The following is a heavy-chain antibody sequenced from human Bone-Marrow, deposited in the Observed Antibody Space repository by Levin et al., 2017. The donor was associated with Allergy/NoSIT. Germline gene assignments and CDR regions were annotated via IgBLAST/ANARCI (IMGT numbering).Heavy chain of an antibody. CDR1: GGSFSGYY. J-gene: IGHJ6*03. D-gene: IGHD4-17*01. Sequence: SETLSLTCAVYGGSFSGYYWSWIRQPPGKGLEWIGEINHSGSTNYNPSLKSRVTISVDTSKNQFSLKLSSVTAADTAVYYCARGDPRTTVTTENYYDYMDVWGKGTTVTVSS. CDR2: INHSGST. V-gene: IGHV4-34*01. CDR3: ARGDPRTTVTTENYYDYMDV.